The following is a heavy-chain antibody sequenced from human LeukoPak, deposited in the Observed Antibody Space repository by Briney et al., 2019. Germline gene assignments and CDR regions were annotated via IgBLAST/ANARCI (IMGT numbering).Heavy chain of an antibody. CDR1: GYIFTNYD. D-gene: IGHD3-22*01. V-gene: IGHV1-18*01. CDR3: ARSVGDTMIVPTGY. J-gene: IGHJ4*02. CDR2: ISVYNGKT. Sequence: GASVMVSCEASGYIFTNYDISWVRQAPGQGLEWMGWISVYNGKTNYAQNLQGRVTMTTDTSTNTAYMELRSLRSGDTAIYYCARSVGDTMIVPTGYWGQGTLVTVSS.